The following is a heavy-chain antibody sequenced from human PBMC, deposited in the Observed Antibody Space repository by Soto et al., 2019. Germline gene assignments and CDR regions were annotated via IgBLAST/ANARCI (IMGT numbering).Heavy chain of an antibody. CDR2: FDPEDGET. Sequence: ASVKVSCKVSGYTLTELSMHWVRQAPGKGLEWMGGFDPEDGETIYAQKFQGRVTMTEDTSTDTAYMELSSLRSEDTAVYYCVTDRAAAGTLTGCAASWGQGTLVTVSS. D-gene: IGHD6-13*01. CDR1: GYTLTELS. CDR3: VTDRAAAGTLTGCAAS. V-gene: IGHV1-24*01. J-gene: IGHJ4*02.